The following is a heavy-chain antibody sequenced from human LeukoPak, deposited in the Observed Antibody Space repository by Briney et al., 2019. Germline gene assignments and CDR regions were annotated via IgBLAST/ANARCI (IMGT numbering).Heavy chain of an antibody. CDR3: ARDRVGATDYFDY. V-gene: IGHV3-30-3*01. CDR2: ISYDGSNK. Sequence: GGSLRLSCAASGFTFSSYAMHWVRQAPGKGLEWVAVISYDGSNKYYADSVKGRFTISRNNSKNTLYLQMNSLRAEDTAVYYCARDRVGATDYFDYWGQGTLVTVSS. J-gene: IGHJ4*02. D-gene: IGHD1-26*01. CDR1: GFTFSSYA.